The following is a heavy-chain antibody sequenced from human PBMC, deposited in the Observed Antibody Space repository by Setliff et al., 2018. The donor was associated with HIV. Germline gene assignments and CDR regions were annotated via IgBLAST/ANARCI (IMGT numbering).Heavy chain of an antibody. Sequence: ASVKVSCKASGYTLSDYGMTWVRRAPGQGLEWMAWISAYSGNRKFAQKFQGRVTVTRDTSTSAAYMELTSLRSDDTAVYYCARTMDYGDYEPLDYWGQGTLVTVSS. CDR1: GYTLSDYG. V-gene: IGHV1-18*01. D-gene: IGHD4-17*01. J-gene: IGHJ4*02. CDR2: ISAYSGNR. CDR3: ARTMDYGDYEPLDY.